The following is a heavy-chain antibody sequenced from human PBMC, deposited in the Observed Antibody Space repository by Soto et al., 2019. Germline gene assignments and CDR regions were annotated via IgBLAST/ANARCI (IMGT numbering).Heavy chain of an antibody. CDR2: INSYSGGT. J-gene: IGHJ4*02. V-gene: IGHV1-2*02. D-gene: IGHD3-10*01. CDR3: ARGRTTGVDY. CDR1: GNTFNMYY. Sequence: QVQLVQSGAEVKKTGAPVTISCKASGNTFNMYYVHWVRQAPGQGLEWMGWINSYSGGTNYARKFHGRLTVTMDTSITTVYMDLTRLTSDDTAVYYCARGRTTGVDYWGQGTLVSVSS.